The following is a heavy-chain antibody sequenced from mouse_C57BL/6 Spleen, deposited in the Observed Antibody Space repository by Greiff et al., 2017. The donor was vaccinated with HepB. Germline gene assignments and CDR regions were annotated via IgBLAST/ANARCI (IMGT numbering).Heavy chain of an antibody. CDR2: IDPEDGET. CDR3: ARKGENYDYPAWFAY. D-gene: IGHD2-4*01. Sequence: EVKLVESGAELVKPGASVKLSCTASGFNIKDYYMHWVKQRTEQGLEWIGRIDPEDGETKYAPKFQGKATITADKSSNTSYLQLSSLTSEDTAVYYCARKGENYDYPAWFAYWGQGTLVTVSA. CDR1: GFNIKDYY. V-gene: IGHV14-2*01. J-gene: IGHJ3*01.